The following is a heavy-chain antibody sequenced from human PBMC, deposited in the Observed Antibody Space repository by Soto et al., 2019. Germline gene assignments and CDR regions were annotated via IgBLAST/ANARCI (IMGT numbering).Heavy chain of an antibody. J-gene: IGHJ3*01. Sequence: PVRSLRLFCASSVCICSSYDMSCVRQSPGKGLEWVSTILVDGRTFYVDSVKGRFTISRDSSQNTVYLQMNSLTAGDTALYYCAKATATGGGAFDLCGQGTMVSGS. CDR2: ILVDGRT. D-gene: IGHD2-8*02. V-gene: IGHV3-23*01. CDR1: VCICSSYD. CDR3: AKATATGGGAFDL.